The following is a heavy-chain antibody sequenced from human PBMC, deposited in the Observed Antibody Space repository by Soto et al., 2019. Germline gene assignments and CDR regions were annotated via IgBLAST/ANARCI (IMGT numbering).Heavy chain of an antibody. V-gene: IGHV5-51*01. J-gene: IGHJ5*02. D-gene: IGHD3-3*01. CDR1: GYSFTSYW. CDR3: ARHPFYDFWSGSQGGWFDP. CDR2: IYPGDSDT. Sequence: GESLKISCKGSGYSFTSYWIGWVRQMPGKGLEWMGIIYPGDSDTRYSPSFQGQVTISADKSISTAYQQWSSLKASDTAMYYCARHPFYDFWSGSQGGWFDPWGQGTLVTVSS.